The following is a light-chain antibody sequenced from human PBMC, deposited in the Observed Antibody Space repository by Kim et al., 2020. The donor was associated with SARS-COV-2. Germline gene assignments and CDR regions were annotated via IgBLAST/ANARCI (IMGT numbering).Light chain of an antibody. CDR2: DAS. J-gene: IGKJ2*01. Sequence: DIQMTQSPSSLSASVGDRVTITCRAGQTISSYLNWYQQKPGKAPKLLIYDASSLQSGVPSRFSGSGSGTDFTLTISSLQPEDFATYYCQQSYSTLPYTFGQGTKLEI. CDR3: QQSYSTLPYT. V-gene: IGKV1-39*01. CDR1: QTISSY.